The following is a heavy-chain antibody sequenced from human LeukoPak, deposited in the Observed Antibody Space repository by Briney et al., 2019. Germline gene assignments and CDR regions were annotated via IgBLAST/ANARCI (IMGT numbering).Heavy chain of an antibody. Sequence: PSQTLSLTCTVSGASINSGDYYWTWIRQPPGKGLEWIGYIYNSGSTYYNPSLRSRVAISIDTSKNRFSLRLDFVTAADTAVYFCATTTRHCSEYWGQGTLVTVSS. CDR2: IYNSGST. CDR1: GASINSGDYY. V-gene: IGHV4-30-4*08. CDR3: ATTTRHCSEY. D-gene: IGHD1-1*01. J-gene: IGHJ4*02.